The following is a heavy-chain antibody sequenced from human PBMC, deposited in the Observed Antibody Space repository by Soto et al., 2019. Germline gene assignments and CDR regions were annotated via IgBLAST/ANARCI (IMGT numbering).Heavy chain of an antibody. CDR1: GGTFSSYT. D-gene: IGHD1-26*01. CDR2: IIPILGIA. Sequence: QVQLVQSGAEVKKPGSSVKVSCKASGGTFSSYTISWVRQAPGQGLEWMGRIIPILGIANYAQKFQGRVKITADKSTRTAYMARSRLRSEDTAVYYCARAGGIGGAEYGEWGQGALVTVSS. CDR3: ARAGGIGGAEYGE. V-gene: IGHV1-69*02. J-gene: IGHJ1*01.